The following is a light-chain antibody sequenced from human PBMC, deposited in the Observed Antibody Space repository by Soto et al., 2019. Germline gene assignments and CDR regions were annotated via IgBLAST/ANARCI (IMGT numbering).Light chain of an antibody. CDR1: SSDVGAYKY. CDR2: EVT. CDR3: TSYVGNDIWV. Sequence: QSALTQPPSASGSPGQSVTISCTGTSSDVGAYKYVSWYQQYPGKAPKLMIYEVTKRPSGVPDRFSGSKSGNTASLTVSGHQAEDEADYYCTSYVGNDIWVFGGGTKVTVL. J-gene: IGLJ3*02. V-gene: IGLV2-8*01.